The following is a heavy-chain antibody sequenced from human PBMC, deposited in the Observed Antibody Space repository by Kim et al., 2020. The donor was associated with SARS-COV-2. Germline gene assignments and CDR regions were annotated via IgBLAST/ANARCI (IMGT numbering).Heavy chain of an antibody. Sequence: YGNYAKGRFTVSRDNHRNTLDLQMNSLAAEDTALYFCAKDHPSSGWPTFDSWGQGTLVTVSS. D-gene: IGHD6-19*01. V-gene: IGHV3-23*01. CDR3: AKDHPSSGWPTFDS. J-gene: IGHJ4*02.